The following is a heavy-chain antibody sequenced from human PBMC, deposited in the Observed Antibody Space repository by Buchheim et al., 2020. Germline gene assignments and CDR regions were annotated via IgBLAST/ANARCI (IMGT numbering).Heavy chain of an antibody. Sequence: EVQLVESGGGLVQPGGSLRLSCAASGFTFSSYWMSWVRQAPGKGLEWVANIKQDGSEKYYVDSVKGRFTISSDNAKNSLYLQMNSLRAEDTAVYYCAREGVTYYDFWSGYYPENYYYGMDVWGQGTT. CDR1: GFTFSSYW. CDR2: IKQDGSEK. V-gene: IGHV3-7*01. CDR3: AREGVTYYDFWSGYYPENYYYGMDV. D-gene: IGHD3-3*01. J-gene: IGHJ6*02.